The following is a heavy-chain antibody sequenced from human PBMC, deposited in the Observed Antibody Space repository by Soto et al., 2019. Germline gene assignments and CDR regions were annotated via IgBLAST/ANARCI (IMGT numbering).Heavy chain of an antibody. CDR2: IWYDGSNT. V-gene: IGHV3-33*01. J-gene: IGHJ5*02. CDR3: ARHLGEGRYDFWSGYPNWFDP. Sequence: VGSLRLSCVASGFFFRDFGMHWVRQAPGKGLEWVSVIWYDGSNTYQGESVKGRFTMSRDISKNTLYLQMDSLRPEDTAVYYCARHLGEGRYDFWSGYPNWFDPWGQGTLVTVSS. D-gene: IGHD3-3*01. CDR1: GFFFRDFG.